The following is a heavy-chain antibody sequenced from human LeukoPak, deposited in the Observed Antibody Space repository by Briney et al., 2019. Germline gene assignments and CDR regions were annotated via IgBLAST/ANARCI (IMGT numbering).Heavy chain of an antibody. CDR3: ARSVGVYYYMDV. V-gene: IGHV4-39*07. CDR2: IYYSGST. J-gene: IGHJ6*03. CDR1: GGSISSSSYY. D-gene: IGHD3-16*01. Sequence: SETLSLTCTVSGGSISSSSYYWGWIRQPPGKGLEWIGSIYYSGSTYYNPSLKSRVTISVDTSKNQFSLKLSSVTAADTAVYYCARSVGVYYYMDVWGKGTTVTISS.